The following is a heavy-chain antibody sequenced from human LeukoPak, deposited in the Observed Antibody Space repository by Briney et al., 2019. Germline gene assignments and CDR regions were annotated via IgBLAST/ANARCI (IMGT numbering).Heavy chain of an antibody. J-gene: IGHJ4*02. CDR1: GFTFSDYW. CDR2: IKQDGSEV. V-gene: IGHV3-7*01. CDR3: ARRYFDS. Sequence: GGSLRLSCAASGFTFSDYWMSWVRQAPGKGLEWVANIKQDGSEVYYVASVKGRFTISRDNTKNSLYLQMNSLRAEDTAVYYCARRYFDSWGQGTLVTVSS.